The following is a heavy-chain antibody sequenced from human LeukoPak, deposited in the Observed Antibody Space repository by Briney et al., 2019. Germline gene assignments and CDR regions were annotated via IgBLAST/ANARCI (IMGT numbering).Heavy chain of an antibody. CDR3: ARHKYDFWSGYLNDAFDI. V-gene: IGHV4-59*08. D-gene: IGHD3-3*01. Sequence: SETLSLTCTVSGGSISSYYWSWIRQPPGKGLEWIGYIYYSGSTNYNPSLKSRVTISVDTSKNQFSLKLSSVTAADTAVYYCARHKYDFWSGYLNDAFDIWGQGTMVTVSS. CDR1: GGSISSYY. CDR2: IYYSGST. J-gene: IGHJ3*02.